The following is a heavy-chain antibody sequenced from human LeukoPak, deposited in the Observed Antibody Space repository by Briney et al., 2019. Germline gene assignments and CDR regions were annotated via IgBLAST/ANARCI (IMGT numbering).Heavy chain of an antibody. CDR2: MSFDGSQ. D-gene: IGHD5-12*01. V-gene: IGHV3-30*03. CDR3: AREGHTSGFCGAFDL. Sequence: GGSLRLSCALSGRPFSSSIMHWVRQAPGKGLEWVAGMSFDGSQYYIESVKGRFTISRDNSGNTVYLHMTSLRPEDTAIYFCAREGHTSGFCGAFDLWGQGTTVTISS. CDR1: GRPFSSSI. J-gene: IGHJ3*01.